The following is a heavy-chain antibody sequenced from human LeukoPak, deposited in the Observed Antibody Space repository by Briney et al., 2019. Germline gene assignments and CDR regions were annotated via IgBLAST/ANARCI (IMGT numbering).Heavy chain of an antibody. CDR1: GYTFTSYG. CDR3: ARVYYDFWSGYYYYGMDV. J-gene: IGHJ6*02. D-gene: IGHD3-3*01. V-gene: IGHV1-18*01. Sequence: ASVKVSCKASGYTFTSYGISWVRQAPGQGLEWVGWISAYNGNTNYAQKLQGRVTMTTDTSTSTAYMELRSLRSDDTAVYYCARVYYDFWSGYYYYGMDVWGQGTTVTVSS. CDR2: ISAYNGNT.